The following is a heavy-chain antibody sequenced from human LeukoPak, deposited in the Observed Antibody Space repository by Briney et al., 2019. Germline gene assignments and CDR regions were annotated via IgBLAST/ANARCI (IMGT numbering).Heavy chain of an antibody. J-gene: IGHJ4*02. Sequence: GRSLRLSCAASGFTFWSYGMHWVRQAPGKGLEWVAVVSYDGRNEYYADSVKGRSTISRDNSKNTLYLQMNSLRAEDTAVYYCAKDVGYSGYDGDYWGQGTLVTVSS. CDR3: AKDVGYSGYDGDY. D-gene: IGHD5-12*01. V-gene: IGHV3-30*18. CDR2: VSYDGRNE. CDR1: GFTFWSYG.